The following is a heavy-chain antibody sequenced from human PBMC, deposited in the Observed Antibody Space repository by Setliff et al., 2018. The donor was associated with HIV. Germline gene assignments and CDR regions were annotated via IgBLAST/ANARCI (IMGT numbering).Heavy chain of an antibody. D-gene: IGHD1-26*01. Sequence: SQPLSLTCAVSGDAISSGYYWGWIRRPPGKGLEWIGSIYARGSTYYNPSLKSRVTISVDTSKNQFSLKLSSVTAADTAVYYCSRGLKCGGYYFDYWGQGMLVTVSS. V-gene: IGHV4-38-2*01. J-gene: IGHJ4*01. CDR2: IYARGST. CDR3: SRGLKCGGYYFDY. CDR1: GDAISSGYY.